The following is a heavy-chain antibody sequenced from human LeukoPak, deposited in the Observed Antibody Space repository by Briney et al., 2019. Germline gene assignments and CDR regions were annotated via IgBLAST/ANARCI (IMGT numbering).Heavy chain of an antibody. D-gene: IGHD2-2*01. J-gene: IGHJ4*02. CDR3: ARVCSSTSCLGGY. CDR2: ISSSSSYI. CDR1: GFTFSSYS. Sequence: GGSLRLSCAASGFTFSSYSMNWVRQAPGKGLEWVSSISSSSSYIYYADSVKGRFTISRDNAKNSLYLQMNSLRAEDTAVYYCARVCSSTSCLGGYWGQGTLVTVSS. V-gene: IGHV3-21*01.